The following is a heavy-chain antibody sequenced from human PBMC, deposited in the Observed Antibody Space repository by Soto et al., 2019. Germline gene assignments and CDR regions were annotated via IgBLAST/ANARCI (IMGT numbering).Heavy chain of an antibody. V-gene: IGHV1-8*01. CDR2: MNPNSGNT. J-gene: IGHJ4*02. D-gene: IGHD5-18*01. CDR3: ARHGYNYGGGYFDY. Sequence: GASVKVSCKASGYTFTSYDINWVRQATGQGLEWMGWMNPNSGNTGYAQKFQGRFTISRDNSKNTLYLQMNSLRAEDTAVYYCARHGYNYGGGYFDYWGQGTLVTVSS. CDR1: GYTFTSYD.